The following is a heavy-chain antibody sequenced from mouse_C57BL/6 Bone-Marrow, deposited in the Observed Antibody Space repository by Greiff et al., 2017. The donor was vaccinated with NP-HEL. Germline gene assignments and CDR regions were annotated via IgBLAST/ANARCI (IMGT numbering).Heavy chain of an antibody. CDR3: HYSWNYFDY. J-gene: IGHJ2*01. V-gene: IGHV1-55*01. CDR2: IYPGSGST. CDR1: GYTFTSYW. Sequence: QVQLQQPGAELVKPGASVKMSCKASGYTFTSYWITWVKQRPGQGLEWIGDIYPGSGSTNYNEKFKSKATLTVDNSSSTAYMQLSSLTSEDSAVYYCHYSWNYFDYWGQGTTLTVSS. D-gene: IGHD2-12*01.